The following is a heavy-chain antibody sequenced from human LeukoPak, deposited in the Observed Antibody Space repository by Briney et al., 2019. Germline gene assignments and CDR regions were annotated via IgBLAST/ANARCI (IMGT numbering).Heavy chain of an antibody. CDR2: ISWDDDK. J-gene: IGHJ5*02. CDR3: AHARAELLGMMEDNWCDP. CDR1: GFSLSTRGVG. D-gene: IGHD2-15*01. V-gene: IGHV2-5*02. Sequence: SAPTLVNPPQTLTLTCTFSGFSLSTRGVGVGWIRQPPRKALEWLALISWDDDKRYSPSLKSRLTITKDTSKNQVVLTMTNMDPVDTATYCCAHARAELLGMMEDNWCDPWGQGTLVTVSS.